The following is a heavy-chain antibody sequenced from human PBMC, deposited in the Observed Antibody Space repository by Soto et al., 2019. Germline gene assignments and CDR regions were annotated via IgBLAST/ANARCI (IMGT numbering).Heavy chain of an antibody. V-gene: IGHV3-23*01. J-gene: IGHJ4*02. CDR2: ISANGQGI. CDR3: AKDRNYPRDQFHY. D-gene: IGHD1-7*01. CDR1: GINLRAYS. Sequence: PXRILRLSLAVSGINLRAYSHSAVSKTPGKGLEWVSAISANGQGIYYADSVRGRFTISRDNSKNTIFLHMDSLRAEDTAVYYCAKDRNYPRDQFHYWGQGTLVIVSS.